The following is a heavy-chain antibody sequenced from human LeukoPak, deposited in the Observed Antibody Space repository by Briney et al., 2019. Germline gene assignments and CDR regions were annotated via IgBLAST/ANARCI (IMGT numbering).Heavy chain of an antibody. CDR2: INPNSGGT. J-gene: IGHJ4*02. V-gene: IGHV1-2*02. Sequence: ASMTVSCKSSVYTFTVYYMHWVRQAPGQGREWMGWINPNSGGTNYAQKFQGRVTMTRDTSISTAYMELSRLRSDDTAVYYCARDGSGSYYITDYWGQGTLVTVSS. CDR3: ARDGSGSYYITDY. D-gene: IGHD3-10*01. CDR1: VYTFTVYY.